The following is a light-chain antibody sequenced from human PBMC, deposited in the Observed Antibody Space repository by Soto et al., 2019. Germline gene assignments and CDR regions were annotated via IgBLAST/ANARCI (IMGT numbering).Light chain of an antibody. CDR1: QSVSSSY. CDR2: GAS. V-gene: IGKV3-20*01. J-gene: IGKJ2*01. CDR3: QQYGISPRST. Sequence: EIVLTQSPGTLSLSPGERATLSCRASQSVSSSYLAWYQQKAGQAPRLLIYGASSRATDIPDRFSGSGSGTDFTLTISRLEPEDFAVYYCQQYGISPRSTFGQGTKLEIK.